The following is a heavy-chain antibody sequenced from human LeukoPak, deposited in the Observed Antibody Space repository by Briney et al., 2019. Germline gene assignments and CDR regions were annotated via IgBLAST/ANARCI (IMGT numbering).Heavy chain of an antibody. CDR1: GFTFNNAW. CDR2: IKSKTDGGTT. J-gene: IGHJ4*02. Sequence: PGGSLRLSCAASGFTFNNAWMNWVRQAPGKGLEWVGRIKSKTDGGTTEYAAPVRGRFTISRDDSRNTLHLQMNSLKTEDTAVYYCTTLQMYYYDSSGYYFFDYWGQGTLVTVSS. V-gene: IGHV3-15*01. D-gene: IGHD3-22*01. CDR3: TTLQMYYYDSSGYYFFDY.